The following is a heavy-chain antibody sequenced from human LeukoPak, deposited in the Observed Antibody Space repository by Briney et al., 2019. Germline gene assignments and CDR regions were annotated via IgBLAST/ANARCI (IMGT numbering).Heavy chain of an antibody. D-gene: IGHD2-21*01. CDR3: ARDVVGLGYSDY. V-gene: IGHV3-48*03. CDR2: ISGSGATI. Sequence: PGGSLRLSCAASGFTFSSYEMNWVRRAPGKGLEWVSYISGSGATIYYADSVKGRFTISKDNAKNSLYLQMNSLRAEDTAVYYCARDVVGLGYSDYWGQGTLVTVSS. J-gene: IGHJ4*02. CDR1: GFTFSSYE.